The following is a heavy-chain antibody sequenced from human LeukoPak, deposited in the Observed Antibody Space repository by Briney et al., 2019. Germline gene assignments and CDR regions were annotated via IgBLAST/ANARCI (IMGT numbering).Heavy chain of an antibody. CDR2: ITGSGHST. V-gene: IGHV3-23*01. J-gene: IGHJ4*02. CDR3: AKTAGTTASQLDY. CDR1: GFTFSRYA. Sequence: GGSLRLSCAASGFTFSRYAMSWVRQAPGKGLEWVSTITGSGHSTYYTDSVQGRFSISRDNSNSTLYLQMNSLRAEDTAIYYCAKTAGTTASQLDYWGQGTLVSVSS. D-gene: IGHD1-1*01.